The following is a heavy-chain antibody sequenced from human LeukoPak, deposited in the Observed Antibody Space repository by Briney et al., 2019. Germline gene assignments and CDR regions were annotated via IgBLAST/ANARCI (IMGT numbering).Heavy chain of an antibody. CDR2: INHSGST. J-gene: IGHJ4*02. D-gene: IGHD3-22*01. CDR1: GVSFSGYY. Sequence: NASETLSLTCAVYGVSFSGYYWSWIRQPPGKGLEWIGEINHSGSTNYNPSLKSRVTISVDTSKNQFSLKLSSVTAADTAVYYCARGRNYYDSSGYYQDTWGQGTLVTVSS. CDR3: ARGRNYYDSSGYYQDT. V-gene: IGHV4-34*01.